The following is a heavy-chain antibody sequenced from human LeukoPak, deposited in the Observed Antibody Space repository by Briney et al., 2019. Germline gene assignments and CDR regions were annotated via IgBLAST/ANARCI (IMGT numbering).Heavy chain of an antibody. CDR2: ISWNSGSI. CDR1: GFTFDDYA. V-gene: IGHV3-9*01. Sequence: GRSLRLSCAASGFTFDDYAMHWVRQAPGKGLEWVSGISWNSGSIGYADSVKGRFTISRDNAKNSLYLQMNSLRAEDTALYYRAKDGRAQTTPFDYWGQGTLVTVSS. CDR3: AKDGRAQTTPFDY. J-gene: IGHJ4*02. D-gene: IGHD1-1*01.